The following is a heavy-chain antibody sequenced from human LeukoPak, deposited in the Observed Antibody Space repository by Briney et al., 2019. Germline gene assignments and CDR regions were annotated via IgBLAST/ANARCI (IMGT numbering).Heavy chain of an antibody. J-gene: IGHJ4*02. D-gene: IGHD1-26*01. Sequence: ASVKVSCKASGYTFTSYGISWVRQAPGQGLEWMGWMNPNSGNTGYAQKFQGRVTMTRDTSISTAYMELSRLRSDDTAVYYCARVWQWENFASPWLRYWGQGTLVTVSS. CDR1: GYTFTSYG. CDR3: ARVWQWENFASPWLRY. CDR2: MNPNSGNT. V-gene: IGHV1-8*02.